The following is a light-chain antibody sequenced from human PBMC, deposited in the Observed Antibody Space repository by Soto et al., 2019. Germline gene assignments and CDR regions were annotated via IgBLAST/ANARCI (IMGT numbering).Light chain of an antibody. CDR1: QSLLHSNGYNY. J-gene: IGKJ1*01. Sequence: DTVMTQSPLSLPVTPGEPASISCKSSQSLLHSNGYNYVDWYLQKPGQSPQLLISLASNRASGVPDRFSGSGSCSDFRLKISRVEAEDVGVYYCMQPLHAPPTFGHGTKVKIK. V-gene: IGKV2-28*01. CDR3: MQPLHAPPT. CDR2: LAS.